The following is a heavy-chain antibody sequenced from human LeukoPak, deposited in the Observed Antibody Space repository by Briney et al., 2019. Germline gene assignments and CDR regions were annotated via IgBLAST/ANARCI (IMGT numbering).Heavy chain of an antibody. D-gene: IGHD3-22*01. J-gene: IGHJ3*02. CDR2: IYTSWST. V-gene: IGHV4-4*09. Sequence: PSETLSLTCTVSGGSISSYYCSWIRQPPGKGLERIGYIYTSWSTNYNPSLKSRVTISVDTSKNQFSLKLSSVPAADAAVYYCAAAQVYDSSGYYYDHPFDIWGQGTKVTVSS. CDR1: GGSISSYY. CDR3: AAAQVYDSSGYYYDHPFDI.